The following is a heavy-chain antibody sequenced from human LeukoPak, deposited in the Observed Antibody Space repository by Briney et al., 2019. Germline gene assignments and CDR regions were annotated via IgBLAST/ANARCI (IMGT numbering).Heavy chain of an antibody. CDR1: GGSVNSISYY. CDR2: IHYSGST. CDR3: ARVLKAGNSGYYSDY. V-gene: IGHV4-61*01. D-gene: IGHD3-9*01. Sequence: SETLSLTCTVSGGSVNSISYYWGWIRQPPGKGLECIGYIHYSGSTNYNPSLKSRVTMSADTSMNQFSLKVSSVTATDTAVYYCARVLKAGNSGYYSDYWGPGTLVTVSS. J-gene: IGHJ4*02.